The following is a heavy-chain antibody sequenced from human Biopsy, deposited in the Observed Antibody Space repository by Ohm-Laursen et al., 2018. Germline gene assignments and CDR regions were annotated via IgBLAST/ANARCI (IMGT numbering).Heavy chain of an antibody. D-gene: IGHD2-21*01. V-gene: IGHV3-9*01. Sequence: SLRLPCAATGFTFQDHAMHWVRQAPGKGLEWVSGISWNSGSINYAVSVQGRFTISRDNAKNSLYLQMNSLRVEDTALYFCARLGELHGLWYFDFWGQGALVTVSS. CDR2: ISWNSGSI. CDR3: ARLGELHGLWYFDF. CDR1: GFTFQDHA. J-gene: IGHJ4*02.